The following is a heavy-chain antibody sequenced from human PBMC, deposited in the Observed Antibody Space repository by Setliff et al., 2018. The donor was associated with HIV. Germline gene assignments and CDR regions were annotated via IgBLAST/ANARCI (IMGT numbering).Heavy chain of an antibody. CDR2: IIPIFGTT. J-gene: IGHJ4*02. D-gene: IGHD3-22*01. CDR3: ARDGYYYDRGGYFDS. V-gene: IGHV1-69*13. Sequence: SVKVSCKASGGTFSRYAISWVRQAPGQGLEWMGGIIPIFGTTNYAQKFQGRVTITADESTGTAYLELSSLRSEDTAVYYCARDGYYYDRGGYFDSWGQGTLVTVSS. CDR1: GGTFSRYA.